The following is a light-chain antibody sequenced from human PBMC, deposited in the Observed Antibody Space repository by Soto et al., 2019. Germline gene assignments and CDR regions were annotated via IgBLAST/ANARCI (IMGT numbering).Light chain of an antibody. CDR2: DAY. CDR3: QQYDSYSS. CDR1: QGVGST. Sequence: EIIMTQSPATLSVSPGERVTLSCRASQGVGSTLAWYRQQPGQAPRLLIYDAYIRASGVPARFSGSGSGTEFTLTISGLQSEDFAAYYCQQYDSYSSFGGGTKVEIK. J-gene: IGKJ4*01. V-gene: IGKV3-15*01.